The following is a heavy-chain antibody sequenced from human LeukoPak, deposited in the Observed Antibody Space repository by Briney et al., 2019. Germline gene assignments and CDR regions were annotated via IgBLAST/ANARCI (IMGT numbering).Heavy chain of an antibody. J-gene: IGHJ6*03. CDR1: GFTFSSYT. CDR3: ARFAAGGSYYYYMDV. CDR2: IGTSTTTI. Sequence: GGSLRLSCAASGFTFSSYTMNWVRQPPGKGLEWVSNIGTSTTTIYYADSVKGRFTISRDNAKNSLYLQMNSLRADDTAVYYCARFAAGGSYYYYMDVWGKGTTVTVSS. V-gene: IGHV3-48*01. D-gene: IGHD6-25*01.